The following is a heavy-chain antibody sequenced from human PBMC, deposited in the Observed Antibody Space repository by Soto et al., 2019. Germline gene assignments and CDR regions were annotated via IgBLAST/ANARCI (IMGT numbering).Heavy chain of an antibody. CDR3: ARGFPTMTYYGEFYFDY. D-gene: IGHD3-10*01. J-gene: IGHJ4*02. Sequence: WGSLRLSCEASGFTVSDNYMSWVRQAPGKGLEWVSVISSGGSIFYADSVKGRFTISRDNFKNTLYLRMNCLRAEDTAVYYCARGFPTMTYYGEFYFDYWGQGTRVTVSS. V-gene: IGHV3-53*01. CDR2: ISSGGSI. CDR1: GFTVSDNY.